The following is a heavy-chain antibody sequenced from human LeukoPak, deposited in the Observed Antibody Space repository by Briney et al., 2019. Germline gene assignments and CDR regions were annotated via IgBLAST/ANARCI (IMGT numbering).Heavy chain of an antibody. CDR3: VIDPHDWSDARTDP. D-gene: IGHD1-1*01. V-gene: IGHV3-23*01. Sequence: GGSLRLACTASGFSFSTFGMTWVRHTPEKGLEWVSTINLNGRNTHYADSVRGRFTISRDNSRNTVFLQMDNLGAEDTAVYYCVIDPHDWSDARTDPWGQGTRVTVSS. J-gene: IGHJ5*02. CDR1: GFSFSTFG. CDR2: INLNGRNT.